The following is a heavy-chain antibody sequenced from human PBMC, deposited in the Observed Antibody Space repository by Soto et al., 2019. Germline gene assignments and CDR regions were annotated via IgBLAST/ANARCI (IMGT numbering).Heavy chain of an antibody. CDR2: IIPIFGTA. D-gene: IGHD1-1*01. CDR1: GGTFTNYA. J-gene: IGHJ6*01. V-gene: IGHV1-69*13. CDR3: GSWVKEGGIGGNYYYGMDV. Sequence: VQLVQSGAEVKKPGSSVKVSCKASGGTFTNYAFSWVRQAPGQGLEWLGGIIPIFGTADYAQKFQGRVTITADEPASTVHMELSRLRSYDTAVYYCGSWVKEGGIGGNYYYGMDVW.